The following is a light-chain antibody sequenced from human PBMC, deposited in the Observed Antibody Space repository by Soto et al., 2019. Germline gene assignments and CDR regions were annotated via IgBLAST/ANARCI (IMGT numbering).Light chain of an antibody. CDR3: QQYNSVWT. V-gene: IGKV3-15*01. Sequence: EIVMTQSPATLSVSPGEGATLSCRASHSVDSNLAWYQQKPGQAPRLLIFGASTRATGIPARFSGSGSGTEFSLTISSLQPEDFAAYYCQQYNSVWTFGQGTKVDI. J-gene: IGKJ1*01. CDR1: HSVDSN. CDR2: GAS.